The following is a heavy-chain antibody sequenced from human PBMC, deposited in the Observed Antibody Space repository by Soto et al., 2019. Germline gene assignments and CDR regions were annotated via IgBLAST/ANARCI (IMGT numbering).Heavy chain of an antibody. CDR3: ARHTSGSPVGYFDY. V-gene: IGHV4-39*01. CDR1: GGSISSSSYY. D-gene: IGHD1-26*01. CDR2: IDYSGNS. Sequence: QLQLQESGPGLVKPSETLSLTCTVSGGSISSSSYYWGWIRQPPGKGLEWIGSIDYSGNSYYNPSLKSRVTISEDTSKNQFSLKVSSETAADTALYYCARHTSGSPVGYFDYWGQGTLVTVPS. J-gene: IGHJ4*02.